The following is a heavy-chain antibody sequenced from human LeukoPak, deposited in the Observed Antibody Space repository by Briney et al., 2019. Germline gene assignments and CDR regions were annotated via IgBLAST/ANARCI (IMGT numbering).Heavy chain of an antibody. Sequence: GGSLRLSCAASGFTFSSYSMNWVRQAPGKGLEWVSSISSSSSYIYYADSVKGRFTISRDNAKNSLYLQMNSLRAEDTAVYYCAREREMATIAIGPLGYWGQGTLVTVSS. CDR2: ISSSSSYI. J-gene: IGHJ4*02. D-gene: IGHD5-24*01. CDR1: GFTFSSYS. V-gene: IGHV3-21*01. CDR3: AREREMATIAIGPLGY.